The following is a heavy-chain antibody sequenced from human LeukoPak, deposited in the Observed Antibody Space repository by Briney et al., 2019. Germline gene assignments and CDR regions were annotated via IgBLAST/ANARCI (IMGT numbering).Heavy chain of an antibody. CDR2: IDWDDDK. CDR1: GFSLSTSGMC. V-gene: IGHV2-70*01. CDR3: ARSGSVRDSSGYDFDY. Sequence: SGPALVKPTQTLTLTCTFSGFSLSTSGMCVSWIRQPPGKALEWLALIDWDDDKYYSTSLKTRLTISKDTSQHQVVLTMTNMDHVDTATYYCARSGSVRDSSGYDFDYWGQGTLVTVSS. J-gene: IGHJ4*02. D-gene: IGHD3-22*01.